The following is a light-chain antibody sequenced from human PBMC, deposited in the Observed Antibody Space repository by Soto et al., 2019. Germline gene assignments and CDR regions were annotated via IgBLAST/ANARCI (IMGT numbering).Light chain of an antibody. CDR1: QSISSR. J-gene: IGKJ1*01. Sequence: DILMTQSPSTLSASVGDRVTITCRASQSISSRLAWYQQKPGKVPKLLIYKASSLESGVPSRFSGSGSGTEFTLTISSLQPDDFAPYYCQQYDSYSWTFGQGTKVEI. CDR3: QQYDSYSWT. CDR2: KAS. V-gene: IGKV1-5*03.